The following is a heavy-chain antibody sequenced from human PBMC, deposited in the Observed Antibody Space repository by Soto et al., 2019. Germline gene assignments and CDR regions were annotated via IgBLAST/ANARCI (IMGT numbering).Heavy chain of an antibody. D-gene: IGHD6-13*01. V-gene: IGHV3-23*01. J-gene: IGHJ4*02. CDR1: GFTFSGYG. CDR2: ITSSGSNT. Sequence: ESGGDLVQRGGSLRLSCAASGFTFSGYGMSWVRQAPGKGLEWVSSITSSGSNTYYVDSMKGRFTISRDNSKNTLYLQMNSLTVEDTAVYYCAKEQGRVAAALDYWGQGTLVTVSS. CDR3: AKEQGRVAAALDY.